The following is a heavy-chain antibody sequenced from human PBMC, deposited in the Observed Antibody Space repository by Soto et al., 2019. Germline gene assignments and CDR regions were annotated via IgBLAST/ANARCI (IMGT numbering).Heavy chain of an antibody. CDR3: ARRGPVTGLAY. CDR1: GFTFSSYW. CDR2: INTDESST. Sequence: EVQLVESGGGLVQPGGSLRLSCAASGFTFSSYWMHWVRQAPGKGLVWVSRINTDESSTTYGDSVKGRFTISRDNAKNRLYLQTNSLRAEDTAVYYCARRGPVTGLAYWGQGTLVTVSS. V-gene: IGHV3-74*01. J-gene: IGHJ4*02. D-gene: IGHD1-20*01.